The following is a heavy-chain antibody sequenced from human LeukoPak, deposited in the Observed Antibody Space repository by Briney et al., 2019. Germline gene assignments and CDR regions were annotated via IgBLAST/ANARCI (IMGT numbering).Heavy chain of an antibody. D-gene: IGHD3-22*01. J-gene: IGHJ4*02. CDR1: GFTFSSYW. V-gene: IGHV3-7*03. Sequence: GGSLRLSCAASGFTFSSYWMSWVRQAPGKGLEWVANIKQDGSEKYYVDSVKGRFTIPRDNAKNSLYLQMNSLRAEDTAVYYCAKVLGYYYDSSAHYWGQGTLVTVSS. CDR3: AKVLGYYYDSSAHY. CDR2: IKQDGSEK.